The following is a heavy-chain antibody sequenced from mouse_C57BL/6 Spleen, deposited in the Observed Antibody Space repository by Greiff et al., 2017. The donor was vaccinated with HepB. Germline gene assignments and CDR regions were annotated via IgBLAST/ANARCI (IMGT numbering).Heavy chain of an antibody. V-gene: IGHV1-15*01. CDR3: TRYDGYYGFAY. CDR2: IDPETGGT. J-gene: IGHJ2*01. Sequence: QVQLKESGAELVRPGASVTLSCKASGYTFTDYEMHWVKQTPVHGLEWIGAIDPETGGTAYNQKFKGKAILTADKSSSTAYMELRSLTSEDSAVYYCTRYDGYYGFAYWGQGTTLTVSS. D-gene: IGHD2-3*01. CDR1: GYTFTDYE.